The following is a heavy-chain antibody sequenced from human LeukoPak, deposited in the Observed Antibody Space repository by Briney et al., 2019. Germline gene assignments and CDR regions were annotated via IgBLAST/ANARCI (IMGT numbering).Heavy chain of an antibody. V-gene: IGHV3-21*01. CDR2: ISSSSSYI. J-gene: IGHJ6*02. CDR1: GFTFSSYS. D-gene: IGHD1-1*01. CDR3: ARDLEEEGYYYYGMDV. Sequence: PGGSLRLSCAASGFTFSSYSMNWVRQAPGKGLEWVSSISSSSSYIYYADSVKGRFTTSRDNAKNSLYLQMNSLRAEDTAVYYCARDLEEEGYYYYGMDVWGQGTTVTVSS.